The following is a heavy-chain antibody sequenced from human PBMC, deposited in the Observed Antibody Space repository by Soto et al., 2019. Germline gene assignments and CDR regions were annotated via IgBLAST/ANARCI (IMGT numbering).Heavy chain of an antibody. CDR3: ASLSNSFRYIDY. CDR2: IYGGGST. D-gene: IGHD1-26*01. V-gene: IGHV3-66*01. CDR1: GFSVSSSY. Sequence: EVQVVESGGGLVQPGGSLRLSCAASGFSVSSSYMNWVRQAPGKGLEWVSVIYGGGSTSYADSVKGRFTISRDNSKNMLYLQLKSLRADDTAVYYSASLSNSFRYIDYWGQGTLVTVSS. J-gene: IGHJ4*02.